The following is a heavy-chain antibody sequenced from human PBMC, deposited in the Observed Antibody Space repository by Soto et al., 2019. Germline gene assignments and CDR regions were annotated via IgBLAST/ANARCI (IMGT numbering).Heavy chain of an antibody. V-gene: IGHV3-23*01. CDR3: AKDHLCGGDCWGYYGMDV. D-gene: IGHD2-21*02. J-gene: IGHJ6*02. CDR2: ISGSGGST. Sequence: SGGSLRLSCVASGFTFSSYAMSWVRQAPGKGLEWVSAISGSGGSTDYADSVKGRFTISRDNSKNTLYLQMNSLRAEDTAVYYCAKDHLCGGDCWGYYGMDVWGQGTTVTVSS. CDR1: GFTFSSYA.